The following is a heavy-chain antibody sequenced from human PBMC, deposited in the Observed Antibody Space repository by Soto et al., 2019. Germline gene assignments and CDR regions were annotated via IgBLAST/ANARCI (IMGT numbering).Heavy chain of an antibody. CDR3: ARDLVYCSSSSCYTRGNNWFDP. CDR1: GYTFTSYD. Sequence: GVSVKVCCKASGYTFTSYDINWVRQATGQGLEWMGRMNPNGGSTNYAQKFQGRVAMTRDTSTSTAYMELSSLRSEDTAVYYCARDLVYCSSSSCYTRGNNWFDPWGQGTLVTVSS. D-gene: IGHD2-2*01. J-gene: IGHJ5*02. CDR2: MNPNGGST. V-gene: IGHV1-8*01.